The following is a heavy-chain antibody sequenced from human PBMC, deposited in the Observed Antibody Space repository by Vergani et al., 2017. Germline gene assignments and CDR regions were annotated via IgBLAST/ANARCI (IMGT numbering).Heavy chain of an antibody. CDR1: GYSFTSYW. CDR2: IYPGDSDT. CDR3: ARTYSTPAGYNWFDP. Sequence: EVQLVQSGAEVKKPGESLKISCKVSGYSFTSYWIGWVRQMPGKGLEWMGIIYPGDSDTRYSPSFQGQVTISADKSISTAYLQWSSLKSSDTAMYYCARTYSTPAGYNWFDPWGQGTLVTVSS. V-gene: IGHV5-51*01. D-gene: IGHD6-13*01. J-gene: IGHJ5*02.